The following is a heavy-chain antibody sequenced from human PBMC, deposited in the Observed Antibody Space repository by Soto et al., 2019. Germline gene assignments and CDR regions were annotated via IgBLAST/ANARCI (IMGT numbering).Heavy chain of an antibody. V-gene: IGHV3-30*18. CDR1: GFTFSSYG. CDR2: ISYDGSNK. J-gene: IGHJ4*02. Sequence: GGSLRLSCAASGFTFSSYGMHWVRQAPGKGLEWVAVISYDGSNKYYADSVKGRFTISRDNSKNTLYLQMNSLRAEDTAVYYCAKVVKSGFGELSQGFDYWGQGTLVTVSS. D-gene: IGHD3-10*01. CDR3: AKVVKSGFGELSQGFDY.